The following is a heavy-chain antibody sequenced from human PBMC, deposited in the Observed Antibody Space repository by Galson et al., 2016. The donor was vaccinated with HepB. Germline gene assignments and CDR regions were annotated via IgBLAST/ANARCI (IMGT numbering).Heavy chain of an antibody. Sequence: SVKVSCKASGGTFSSYAISWVRQAPGQGLEWMGGIIPIFGTANYAQKLQGRVTITADESTSTAYMELSSLRSEDTAVYYCARSLGTDTDFQHWGQGTLVTVSS. CDR1: GGTFSSYA. CDR2: IIPIFGTA. V-gene: IGHV1-69*13. D-gene: IGHD7-27*01. J-gene: IGHJ1*01. CDR3: ARSLGTDTDFQH.